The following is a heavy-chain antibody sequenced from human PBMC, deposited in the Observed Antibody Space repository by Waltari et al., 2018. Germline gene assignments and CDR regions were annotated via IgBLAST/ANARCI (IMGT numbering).Heavy chain of an antibody. D-gene: IGHD6-19*01. CDR2: IIPIFGTA. Sequence: QVQLVQSGAEVKKPGSSVTVSCKAYGGTFRSYAISWVHRAPGQGLEWMGRIIPIFGTANYAQKFQGRVTITADKSTSTAYMELSSLRSEDTAVYYCAREGRSGWPHDAFDIWGQGTMVTVSS. V-gene: IGHV1-69*08. J-gene: IGHJ3*02. CDR1: GGTFRSYA. CDR3: AREGRSGWPHDAFDI.